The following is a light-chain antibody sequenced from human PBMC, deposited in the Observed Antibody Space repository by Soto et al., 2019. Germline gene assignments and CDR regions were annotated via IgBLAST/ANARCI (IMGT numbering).Light chain of an antibody. CDR1: SSDVGGYNY. CDR2: EVS. CDR3: RSYAGSNGVV. Sequence: QSVLTQPPSASGSPGQSVTISCTGTSSDVGGYNYVSWYQQHPGKAPQLMMYEVSKRPSGVCDRFSGSKSGNTAFLTVSWLQDEGEADYYCRSYAGSNGVVFGGGTKRTVL. J-gene: IGLJ2*01. V-gene: IGLV2-8*01.